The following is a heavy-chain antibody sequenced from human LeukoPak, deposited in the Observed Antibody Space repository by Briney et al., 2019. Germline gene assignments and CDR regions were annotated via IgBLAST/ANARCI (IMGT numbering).Heavy chain of an antibody. CDR2: ISWNSGSI. J-gene: IGHJ4*02. Sequence: PGRSLRLSCAASGFTFDDYAMHWVRQAPGKGLEWVSGISWNSGSIGYADSVKGRFTISRDNAKNSPYLQMNSLRAEDTALYYCAKEDFSGSFDDWGQGTLVTVSS. V-gene: IGHV3-9*01. CDR3: AKEDFSGSFDD. CDR1: GFTFDDYA. D-gene: IGHD2-15*01.